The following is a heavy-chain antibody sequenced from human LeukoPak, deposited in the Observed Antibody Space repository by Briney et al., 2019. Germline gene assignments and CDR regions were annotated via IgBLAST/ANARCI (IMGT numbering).Heavy chain of an antibody. CDR3: ARGARSVVPAASFDY. CDR2: INEDGSEK. J-gene: IGHJ4*02. Sequence: GGSLRLPCAASGFIFSTYWMNWVRQAPGKGLEWVASINEDGSEKYYVDSVKGRFTISRDNAKNSLYVEMNSLRAEDTAVYYCARGARSVVPAASFDYWGQGTLVTVSS. D-gene: IGHD2-2*01. V-gene: IGHV3-7*01. CDR1: GFIFSTYW.